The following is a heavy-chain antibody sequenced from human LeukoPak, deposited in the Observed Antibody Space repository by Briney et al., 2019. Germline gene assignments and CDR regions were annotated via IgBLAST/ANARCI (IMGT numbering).Heavy chain of an antibody. CDR3: ARSRVLRYFDWLLPYDY. Sequence: SETLSLICAVYGGSFSGYYWSWIRQPPGKGLEWIGEINHSGSTNYNPSLKSRVTISVDTSKNQFSLKLSSVTAADTAVYYCARSRVLRYFDWLLPYDYWGQGTLVTVSS. J-gene: IGHJ4*02. V-gene: IGHV4-34*01. D-gene: IGHD3-9*01. CDR2: INHSGST. CDR1: GGSFSGYY.